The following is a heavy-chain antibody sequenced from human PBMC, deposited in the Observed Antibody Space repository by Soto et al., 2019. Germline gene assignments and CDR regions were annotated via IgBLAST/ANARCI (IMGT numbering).Heavy chain of an antibody. CDR2: ISSSSSTI. Sequence: GGALRLSCAASGFTFSSYIMNWVRQAPGKGLEWGSYISSSSSTIYYADSVKGRFTISRDNAKNSLYLQMNSLRDEDTAVYYCARDCSSTSCYIPRGVVYYYGMDVWGQGTTVTVS. D-gene: IGHD2-2*02. CDR3: ARDCSSTSCYIPRGVVYYYGMDV. V-gene: IGHV3-48*02. J-gene: IGHJ6*02. CDR1: GFTFSSYI.